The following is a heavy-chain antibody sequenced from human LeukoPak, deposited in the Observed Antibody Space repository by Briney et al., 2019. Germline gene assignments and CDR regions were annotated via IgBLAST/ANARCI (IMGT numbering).Heavy chain of an antibody. J-gene: IGHJ4*02. D-gene: IGHD2-2*01. V-gene: IGHV5-51*01. Sequence: GESLQISCKGSGYSFTSNWIGCLRQMPGKGLEWMGITYPGGSDTRYSPSFLEQLTISAAKPISTAYMQWSSMKASDTAMYYCARLPAIYCSSTSCHQGYYFDYWGQGTLVTVSS. CDR1: GYSFTSNW. CDR3: ARLPAIYCSSTSCHQGYYFDY. CDR2: TYPGGSDT.